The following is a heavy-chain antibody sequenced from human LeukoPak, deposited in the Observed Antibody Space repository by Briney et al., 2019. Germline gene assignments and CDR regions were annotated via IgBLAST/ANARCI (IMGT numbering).Heavy chain of an antibody. CDR1: GGSISGYY. CDR3: ARSTSSSWYWPGFGKNWFDP. D-gene: IGHD6-13*01. CDR2: IYHSGST. V-gene: IGHV4-38-2*02. J-gene: IGHJ5*02. Sequence: SETLSLTCSVSGGSISGYYWGWIRQPPGKGLEWIGSIYHSGSTYYNPSLKSRVTISVDTSKNQFSLKLSSVTAADTAVYYCARSTSSSWYWPGFGKNWFDPWGQGTLVTVSS.